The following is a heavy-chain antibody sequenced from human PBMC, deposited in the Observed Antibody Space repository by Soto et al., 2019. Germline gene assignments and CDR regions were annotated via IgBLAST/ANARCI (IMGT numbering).Heavy chain of an antibody. Sequence: EVQLVESGGGLVKPGGSLRLSCAASGFTLSSYRMNWVRQAPGKGLEWVSSIRRSSSYIYYADSMKGRFPISRDNAKNSLYLQMNSLRAEDTAVYYCARDQQLGWLLYGDKRYYFDYWGQGTLVTVSS. J-gene: IGHJ4*02. V-gene: IGHV3-21*01. CDR1: GFTLSSYR. CDR2: IRRSSSYI. CDR3: ARDQQLGWLLYGDKRYYFDY. D-gene: IGHD3-3*01.